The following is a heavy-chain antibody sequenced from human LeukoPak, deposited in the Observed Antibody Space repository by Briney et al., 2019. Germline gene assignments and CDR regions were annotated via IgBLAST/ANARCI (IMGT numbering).Heavy chain of an antibody. CDR3: ARRFSSRSDGNGYYYGHDAFDV. V-gene: IGHV4-59*08. J-gene: IGHJ3*01. Sequence: PSETLSLTCSVSGDSISRFYWSWIRQPPGTGLVRIVNIYNSANTNYNPSLQSRVTMSVDTSKSQFSLQLTSVSATDTAVYYCARRFSSRSDGNGYYYGHDAFDVWGQGTLVTVSS. CDR1: GDSISRFY. CDR2: IYNSANT. D-gene: IGHD3-22*01.